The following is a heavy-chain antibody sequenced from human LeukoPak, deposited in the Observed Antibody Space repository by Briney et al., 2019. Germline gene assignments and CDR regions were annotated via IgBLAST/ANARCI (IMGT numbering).Heavy chain of an antibody. J-gene: IGHJ4*02. Sequence: PGASLRLSCAASGFTFSNYGMSWVRQAPGKGLEWVSGIGGTGSGTYYADSVKGRFTISRDNSKNTLYLQMNSLTAEDTALYYCAKDTRIAVSGTSRGYFDSWGQGTLVTVSS. CDR3: AKDTRIAVSGTSRGYFDS. CDR2: IGGTGSGT. V-gene: IGHV3-23*01. D-gene: IGHD6-19*01. CDR1: GFTFSNYG.